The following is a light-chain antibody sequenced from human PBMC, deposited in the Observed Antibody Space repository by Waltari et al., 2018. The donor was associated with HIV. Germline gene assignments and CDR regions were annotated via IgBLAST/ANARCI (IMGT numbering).Light chain of an antibody. CDR2: RNS. V-gene: IGLV1-44*01. CDR3: AAWDDSLNGYV. J-gene: IGLJ1*01. Sequence: QSVLTPPPSASGTPGHRVPISCSGSSSNIGSSTVHWYQHLPATAPKLLIFRNSQRPSGVPDRFSASKSGTSASLAISGLQSEDEADYYCAAWDDSLNGYVFGTGTRVTVL. CDR1: SSNIGSST.